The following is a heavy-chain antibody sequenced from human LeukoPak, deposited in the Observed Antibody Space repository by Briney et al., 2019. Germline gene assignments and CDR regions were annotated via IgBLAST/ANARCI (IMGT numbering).Heavy chain of an antibody. CDR2: INHSGST. CDR3: ARVKITMVRGTPRGAFDI. D-gene: IGHD3-10*01. V-gene: IGHV4-34*01. CDR1: GGSFSGYY. Sequence: SETLSLTCAVYGGSFSGYYWRWVRQPPGKGLEWIGEINHSGSTNYNPSLKSRVTISVDTSKNQSSLKLSSVTAADTAVYYCARVKITMVRGTPRGAFDIWGQGTMVTVSS. J-gene: IGHJ3*02.